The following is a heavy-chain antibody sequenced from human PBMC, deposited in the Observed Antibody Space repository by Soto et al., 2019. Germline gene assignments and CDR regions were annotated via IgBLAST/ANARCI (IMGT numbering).Heavy chain of an antibody. CDR3: AREGVSSSWYNYYGMDV. D-gene: IGHD6-13*01. CDR2: IYYSDSI. V-gene: IGHV4-59*01. J-gene: IGHJ6*02. Sequence: SETLSLTCTVSGGSIGSYYWSWIRQPPGKGLEWIGYIYYSDSINYNPSLKSRVTISEDTSKNQFSLKLSSVTAADTAVYYCAREGVSSSWYNYYGMDVWGQGTTVTV. CDR1: GGSIGSYY.